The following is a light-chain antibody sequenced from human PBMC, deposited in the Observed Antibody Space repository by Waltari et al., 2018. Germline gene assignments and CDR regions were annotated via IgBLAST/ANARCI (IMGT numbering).Light chain of an antibody. CDR2: RNN. J-gene: IGLJ3*02. V-gene: IGLV1-47*01. Sequence: QSVLTQPPSASGTPGQRVTISCSGSSSNIGSNYVYWYQQLPGTAPQPVIYRNNQRPSGVPDRFSGSKAGTSASLAISGRRSEDEADYYCAAWDDSLSGWVFGGGTKLTVL. CDR1: SSNIGSNY. CDR3: AAWDDSLSGWV.